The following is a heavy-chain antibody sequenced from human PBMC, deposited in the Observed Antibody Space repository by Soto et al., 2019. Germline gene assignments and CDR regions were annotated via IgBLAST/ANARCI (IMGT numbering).Heavy chain of an antibody. CDR2: ISYDGSNK. J-gene: IGHJ4*02. CDR1: GFTFSSYG. V-gene: IGHV3-30*03. D-gene: IGHD3-3*01. CDR3: ARKGVAFDY. Sequence: GGSLRLSCAASGFTFSSYGMHWVRQAPGKGLEWVAVISYDGSNKYYADSVKGRFTIPRDNSKNTLYLQMNSLRDEDTAVYYCARKGVAFDYWGQGALVTVSS.